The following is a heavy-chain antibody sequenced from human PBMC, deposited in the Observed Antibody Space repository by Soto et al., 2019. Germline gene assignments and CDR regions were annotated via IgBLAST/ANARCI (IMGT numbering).Heavy chain of an antibody. CDR2: ISPNSEKT. J-gene: IGHJ6*02. V-gene: IGHV1-18*01. CDR1: GYTFSNFG. CDR3: AREGPAPYYYYGMDV. Sequence: ASVKVSCKASGYTFSNFGISWVRQAPGEGLEWMGWISPNSEKTKIAQRFQGRVTMTTDTSTSTAYMELRSLRSDDTAVYYCAREGPAPYYYYGMDVWGQGSTVTVSS.